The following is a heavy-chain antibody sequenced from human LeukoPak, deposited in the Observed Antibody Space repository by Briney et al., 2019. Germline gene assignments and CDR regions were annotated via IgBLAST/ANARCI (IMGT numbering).Heavy chain of an antibody. CDR2: IHPYGIF. Sequence: SETLSLTCAVYGGSCNDYYCSWIRQPPGKGLEWIGEIHPYGIFYYNSSLMSRVTISIDTSKSQFSLRLTSVTAADTAFYYCARGRDRSKAGDRWGQGSLVTVSS. J-gene: IGHJ5*02. D-gene: IGHD5-24*01. V-gene: IGHV4-34*01. CDR3: ARGRDRSKAGDR. CDR1: GGSCNDYY.